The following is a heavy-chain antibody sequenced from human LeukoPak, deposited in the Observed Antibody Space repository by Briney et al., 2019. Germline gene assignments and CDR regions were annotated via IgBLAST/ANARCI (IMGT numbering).Heavy chain of an antibody. V-gene: IGHV1-2*02. Sequence: ASVKVSCKASGYTFTGYYMHWVRQAPGQGLEWMGWIKPNSGGTNYAQKFQGRVTMTRDTSISTAYMELSRLRSDDTAVYYCARSQRITIFGVVIIGPSDYYFDYWGQGTLVTVSS. CDR2: IKPNSGGT. CDR3: ARSQRITIFGVVIIGPSDYYFDY. CDR1: GYTFTGYY. D-gene: IGHD3-3*01. J-gene: IGHJ4*02.